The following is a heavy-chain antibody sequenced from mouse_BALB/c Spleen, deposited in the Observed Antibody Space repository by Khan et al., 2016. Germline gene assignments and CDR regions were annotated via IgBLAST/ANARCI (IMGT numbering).Heavy chain of an antibody. V-gene: IGHV3-2*02. Sequence: EVQLQESGPGLVKPSQSLSLTCTVTGYSITSDYAWNWIRQFPENKLEWMGYISYSGSTSYNPSLKSRITITRDTSKNQFFLQLNAVTTEYKATDYWARSPPRWYFDVWGAGTTVTVSS. J-gene: IGHJ1*01. CDR1: GYSITSDYA. CDR2: ISYSGST. CDR3: ARSPPRWYFDV.